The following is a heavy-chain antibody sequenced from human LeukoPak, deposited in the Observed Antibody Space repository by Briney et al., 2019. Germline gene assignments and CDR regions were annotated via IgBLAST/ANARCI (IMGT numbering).Heavy chain of an antibody. CDR2: IYYSGST. J-gene: IGHJ3*02. V-gene: IGHV4-59*08. CDR3: ARLSPDAFDI. Sequence: SETLSLTCTVSGGSISSYYWSWIRQPPGKGLEWIGYIYYSGSTNYNPSLKSRVTISVDTSKNQCSLKLSSVTAADTAVYYCARLSPDAFDIWGQGTMVTVSS. CDR1: GGSISSYY.